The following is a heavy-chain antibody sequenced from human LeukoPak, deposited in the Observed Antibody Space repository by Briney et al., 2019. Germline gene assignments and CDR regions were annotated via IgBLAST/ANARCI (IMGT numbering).Heavy chain of an antibody. CDR2: ISYSGST. CDR1: GDSISSGGYH. Sequence: SETLSLTCTVSGDSISSGGYHWTWIRQHPGKGLERIGYISYSGSTYYNPSLKSRVNISTDTSKNQFSLSLTSVTAADTAVYYCARDYGDYFRWFDPWGQGTLVTVSS. CDR3: ARDYGDYFRWFDP. V-gene: IGHV4-31*03. J-gene: IGHJ5*02. D-gene: IGHD4-17*01.